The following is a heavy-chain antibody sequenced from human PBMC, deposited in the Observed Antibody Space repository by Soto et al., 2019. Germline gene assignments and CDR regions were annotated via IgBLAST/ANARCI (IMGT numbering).Heavy chain of an antibody. Sequence: QVQLVQSGAEVKKPGSSVKLSCKASGGTFSSYAISWVRQAPGQGLEWMGGIIPIFGTANYAQKFQGRVTITAGESTRTAHMERSSLRSEDTAVYYWARDPGSLHAYGDHDFGSWGQGTLVTASS. CDR2: IIPIFGTA. CDR3: ARDPGSLHAYGDHDFGS. D-gene: IGHD4-17*01. CDR1: GGTFSSYA. J-gene: IGHJ4*02. V-gene: IGHV1-69*01.